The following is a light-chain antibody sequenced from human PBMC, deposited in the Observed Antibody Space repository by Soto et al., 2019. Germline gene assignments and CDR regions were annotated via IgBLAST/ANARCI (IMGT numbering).Light chain of an antibody. CDR2: EVS. Sequence: QSVLTQPASVSGSPGQSITISCTGTSSDVGGYNYVSWYQQHPGKAPKLMIYEVSNRPSGVSNRFSASKSGNTASLTISGLPAEDAADYYCSSKISSTTLVFGTGTKLTVL. CDR3: SSKISSTTLV. CDR1: SSDVGGYNY. J-gene: IGLJ1*01. V-gene: IGLV2-14*01.